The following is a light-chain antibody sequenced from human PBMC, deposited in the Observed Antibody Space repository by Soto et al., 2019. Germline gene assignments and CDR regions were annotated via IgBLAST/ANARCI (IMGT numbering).Light chain of an antibody. CDR3: QQYNNYLWT. V-gene: IGKV1-5*01. J-gene: IGKJ1*01. CDR2: AAS. CDR1: QSVSGW. Sequence: DIQMTQSPSTLSASVGDTVTVTCRASQSVSGWLAWYQQKPGEAPKLLIYAASTLQSGVPSRFSGSGSGTEFTLTISSLQPDDFATYYCQQYNNYLWTFGQGTKVDIK.